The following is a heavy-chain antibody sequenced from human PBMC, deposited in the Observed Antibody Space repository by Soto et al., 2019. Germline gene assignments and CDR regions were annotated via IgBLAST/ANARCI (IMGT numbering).Heavy chain of an antibody. J-gene: IGHJ4*02. Sequence: SETLSLTCNVSGGSISSNYWSWIRQPPGKGLEWIGYIYYSGSTNYNPSLKSRVTISLDTSKNQFSLKLSSVTAADPAVYYCARGVTSFGVVTGLYYFDYWGQGNLVTVSS. D-gene: IGHD3-3*01. V-gene: IGHV4-59*01. CDR2: IYYSGST. CDR1: GGSISSNY. CDR3: ARGVTSFGVVTGLYYFDY.